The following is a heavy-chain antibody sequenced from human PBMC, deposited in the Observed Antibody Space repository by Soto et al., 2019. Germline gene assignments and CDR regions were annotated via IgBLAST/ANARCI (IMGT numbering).Heavy chain of an antibody. CDR2: ISYDGSNK. Sequence: GGSLRLSCAASGFTFSSYAMHWVRQAPDKGLEWVAVISYDGSNKYYADSVKGRFTISRDNSKNTLYLQMNSLRAEDTAVYYCARDRTYYDFWSGYSYYYYGMDVWGQGTTVTVSS. CDR1: GFTFSSYA. J-gene: IGHJ6*02. D-gene: IGHD3-3*01. V-gene: IGHV3-30-3*01. CDR3: ARDRTYYDFWSGYSYYYYGMDV.